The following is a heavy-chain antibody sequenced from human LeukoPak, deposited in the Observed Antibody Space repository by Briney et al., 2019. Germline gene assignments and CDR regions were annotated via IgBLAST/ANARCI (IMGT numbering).Heavy chain of an antibody. V-gene: IGHV1-2*06. J-gene: IGHJ4*02. CDR2: INPNSGGT. CDR1: GYPFTDYY. Sequence: ASVRVSCRASGYPFTDYYMHWVRQAPGQGLEWMGRINPNSGGTNYALKFQGKATMTRDTSISTAYMELRRLRSDDTAVYYCARGGVAVAGQIDYWGQGTLVTVSS. D-gene: IGHD2-15*01. CDR3: ARGGVAVAGQIDY.